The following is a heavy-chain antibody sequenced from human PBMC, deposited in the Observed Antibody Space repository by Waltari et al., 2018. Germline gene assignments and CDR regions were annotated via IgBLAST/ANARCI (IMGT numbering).Heavy chain of an antibody. CDR2: ISYSGST. Sequence: QVQLQESGPGLVKPSETLSLTCTVSGGSISSFYWSWIRQPPGEGLEWIGYISYSGSTNYNPSLKSRVTISTDTSKNQFSLHLSSVTAADTAVYYCAREDWDYRVLWGQGTLVTVSS. J-gene: IGHJ4*02. CDR1: GGSISSFY. D-gene: IGHD4-4*01. CDR3: AREDWDYRVL. V-gene: IGHV4-59*01.